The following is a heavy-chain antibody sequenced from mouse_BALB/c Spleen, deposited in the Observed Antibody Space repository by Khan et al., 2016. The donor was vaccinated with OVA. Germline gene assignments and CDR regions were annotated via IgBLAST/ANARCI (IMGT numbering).Heavy chain of an antibody. D-gene: IGHD2-14*01. J-gene: IGHJ1*01. CDR2: INTYTGEP. CDR3: ARKNYRYDRYFDV. V-gene: IGHV9-3-1*01. Sequence: QIQLVQSGPELKKPGETVRISCKASGSTFTNYGMSWVKQAPGKGLKWMGWINTYTGEPTYADDFKGRFALSLETSASTAYLQINNLKNEDTATYCCARKNYRYDRYFDVWGAGTTVTVSS. CDR1: GSTFTNYG.